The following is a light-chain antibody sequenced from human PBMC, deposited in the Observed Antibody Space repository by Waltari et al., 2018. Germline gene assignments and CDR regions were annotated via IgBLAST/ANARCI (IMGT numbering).Light chain of an antibody. V-gene: IGLV7-43*01. Sequence: QTVVTQEPSLTVSPGGAVTLTCASIAGAVTSGNYPNWIQQKPGQVPRSLIHSTTNRHSWTPARFSGSLLGGKAALTLSGVQPEDEAEYYCLLYDGSDQVFGGGTKLTVL. CDR3: LLYDGSDQV. CDR1: AGAVTSGNY. CDR2: STT. J-gene: IGLJ3*02.